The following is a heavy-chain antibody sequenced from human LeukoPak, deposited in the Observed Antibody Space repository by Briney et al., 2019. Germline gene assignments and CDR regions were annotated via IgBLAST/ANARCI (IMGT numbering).Heavy chain of an antibody. CDR3: ARVYMVRGVYTFDYFDY. J-gene: IGHJ4*02. V-gene: IGHV3-21*01. CDR1: GFTFSSYS. D-gene: IGHD3-10*01. CDR2: ISSSSSYI. Sequence: GGSLRLSCAASGFTFSSYSMNWVRQAPGKGLEWVSSISSSSSYIYYADSVKGRFTISRDNAKNSLYLQMNSLRAEDTAVYYCARVYMVRGVYTFDYFDYWGQGTLITVSS.